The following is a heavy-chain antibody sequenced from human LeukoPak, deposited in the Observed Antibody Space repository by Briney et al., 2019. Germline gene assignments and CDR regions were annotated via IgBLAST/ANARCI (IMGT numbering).Heavy chain of an antibody. CDR2: IYPGDSDT. V-gene: IGHV5-51*01. Sequence: GESLEISCKGSGYSFTSYWIGWVRQLPGKGLEWMGIIYPGDSDTRYSPSFQGQVTISADKSISTAYLQWSSLKASDTAMYYCARDGNMVRGVIIRPGWFDPWGQGTLVTVSS. CDR1: GYSFTSYW. J-gene: IGHJ5*02. CDR3: ARDGNMVRGVIIRPGWFDP. D-gene: IGHD3-10*01.